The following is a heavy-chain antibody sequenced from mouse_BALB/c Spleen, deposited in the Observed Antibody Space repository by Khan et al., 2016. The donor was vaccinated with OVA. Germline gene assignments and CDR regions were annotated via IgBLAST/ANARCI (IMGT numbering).Heavy chain of an antibody. CDR3: ARDGNWYFDV. J-gene: IGHJ1*01. CDR2: IRNSGNP. CDR1: GSSIPSDYA. V-gene: IGHV3-2*02. Sequence: EVQLQESGPGLVKPSQSLALTCTVSGSSIPSDYAWNWIRQFPGSKLEWMGYIRNSGNPSYNPSLKSRITITRDTSKNQFFLQLNSVTTEDTATXYCARDGNWYFDVWGAGTTVTVSS. D-gene: IGHD2-1*01.